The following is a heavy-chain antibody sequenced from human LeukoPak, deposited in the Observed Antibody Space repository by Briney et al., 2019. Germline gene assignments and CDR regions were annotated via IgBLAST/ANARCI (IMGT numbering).Heavy chain of an antibody. CDR1: GFTFSSYW. J-gene: IGHJ3*02. Sequence: GGSLRLSCAASGFTFSSYWMSWVRQAPGKGLEWVANIKQDGSEKYYVDSVKGRFTISRDTSKNTLYLQMNSLRAEDTAVYYCAKGMTTVTIDAFDIWGQGTMVTVSS. CDR2: IKQDGSEK. D-gene: IGHD4-17*01. V-gene: IGHV3-7*03. CDR3: AKGMTTVTIDAFDI.